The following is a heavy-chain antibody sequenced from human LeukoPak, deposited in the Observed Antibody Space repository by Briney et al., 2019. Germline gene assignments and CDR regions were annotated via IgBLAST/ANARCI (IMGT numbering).Heavy chain of an antibody. Sequence: GASVKVSCKASGYTFTGYYMHWVRQAPGQGLEWMGWINPNSGGTNYAQKFQGRVTMTRDTSISTAYMELSRLRSDDTAVYYCARELDYYDSSGYDFFDYWGQGTLVTVSS. CDR2: INPNSGGT. J-gene: IGHJ4*02. D-gene: IGHD3-22*01. CDR3: ARELDYYDSSGYDFFDY. CDR1: GYTFTGYY. V-gene: IGHV1-2*02.